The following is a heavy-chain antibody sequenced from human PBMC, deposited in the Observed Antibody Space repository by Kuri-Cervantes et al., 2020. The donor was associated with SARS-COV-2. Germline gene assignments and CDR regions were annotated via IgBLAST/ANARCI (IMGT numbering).Heavy chain of an antibody. CDR2: ISGSGGST. CDR1: GFTFSSYA. D-gene: IGHD6-13*01. V-gene: IGHV3-23*01. J-gene: IGHJ6*02. Sequence: GESLKISCAASGFTFSSYAMSWVRQAPGKGLEWVSAISGSGGSTYYADSVKGRFTISRDNSKNTLYLQMNSLRAEDTAVYYCAKDGLAAAGLHYYYYYYGMDVWGQGTTVTVSS. CDR3: AKDGLAAAGLHYYYYYYGMDV.